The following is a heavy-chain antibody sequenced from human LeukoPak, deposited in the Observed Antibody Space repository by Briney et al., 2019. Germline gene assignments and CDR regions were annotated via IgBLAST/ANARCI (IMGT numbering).Heavy chain of an antibody. Sequence: PSETLSLTCTVSGGSISSYYWNWIRPPLGKGLEWIGYIYYTGSTNYNPSLKSRVTISLDTSKNQFSLRLTSVTPADTAVYYCAKTYSSAWYYFDYWGQGTPVTVSS. J-gene: IGHJ4*02. CDR3: AKTYSSAWYYFDY. V-gene: IGHV4-59*01. D-gene: IGHD6-19*01. CDR1: GGSISSYY. CDR2: IYYTGST.